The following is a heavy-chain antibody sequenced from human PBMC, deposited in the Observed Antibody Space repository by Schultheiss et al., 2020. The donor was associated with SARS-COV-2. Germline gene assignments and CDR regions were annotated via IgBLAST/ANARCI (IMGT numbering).Heavy chain of an antibody. D-gene: IGHD2-8*01. J-gene: IGHJ3*02. CDR1: GLTSSDHY. CDR2: CRNKANSYTT. V-gene: IGHV3-72*01. CDR3: TTAVDIVLMVYADDAFDI. Sequence: GGSLRLSCAASGLTSSDHYMDWVRQAPGKGLEWVGRCRNKANSYTTEYAASVKGRFTISRDDSKNSLYLQMNSLKTEDTAVYYCTTAVDIVLMVYADDAFDIWGQGTMVTVSS.